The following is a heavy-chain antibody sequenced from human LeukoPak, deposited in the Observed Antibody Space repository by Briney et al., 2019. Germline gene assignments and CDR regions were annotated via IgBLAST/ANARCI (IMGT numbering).Heavy chain of an antibody. D-gene: IGHD3-22*01. CDR2: SYHSGIT. CDR3: AREEYYDSSGPSAFDY. V-gene: IGHV4-38-2*02. CDR1: GYSISSCYY. Sequence: SETLSLTCTVSGYSISSCYYLGLIRQPPGKGLELIWSSYHSGITYYNPSLKSRVTISVDTSKNQFSLKLNSVNAEDPAVYYCAREEYYDSSGPSAFDYWRQGPLVSVSS. J-gene: IGHJ4*02.